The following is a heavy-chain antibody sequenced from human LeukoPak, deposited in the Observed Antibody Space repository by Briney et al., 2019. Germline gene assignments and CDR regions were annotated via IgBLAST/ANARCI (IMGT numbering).Heavy chain of an antibody. CDR1: GGSISSYY. J-gene: IGHJ2*01. CDR3: AREVRGSYRDWYFDL. Sequence: PSETLSLTCTVSGGSISSYYWSWIRQPPGKGLEWIGYIYYSGSTNYNPSLKSRVTISVDTSKNQFSLKLSSVTAADTAVYYCAREVRGSYRDWYFDLWGRGTLVTVSS. V-gene: IGHV4-59*01. D-gene: IGHD1-26*01. CDR2: IYYSGST.